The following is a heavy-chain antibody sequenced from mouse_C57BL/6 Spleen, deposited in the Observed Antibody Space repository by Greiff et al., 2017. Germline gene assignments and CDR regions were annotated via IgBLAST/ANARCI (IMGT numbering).Heavy chain of an antibody. V-gene: IGHV1-85*01. D-gene: IGHD1-1*01. CDR1: GYTFTSYD. CDR2: IYPRDGST. Sequence: QVHVKQSGPELVKPGASVKLSCKASGYTFTSYDINWVKQRPGQGLEWIGWIYPRDGSTKYNEKFKGKATLTVDTSSSTAYMELHSLTSEDSAVXFCARSTTVGTHWYFDVWGTGTTVTVSS. J-gene: IGHJ1*03. CDR3: ARSTTVGTHWYFDV.